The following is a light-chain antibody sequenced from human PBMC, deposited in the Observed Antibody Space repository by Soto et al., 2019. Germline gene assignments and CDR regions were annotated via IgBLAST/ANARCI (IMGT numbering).Light chain of an antibody. CDR2: RNN. CDR1: RSNIGRNY. J-gene: IGLJ3*02. Sequence: QSVLTQPPSASGTPGQRVSISCSGSRSNIGRNYVYWYQQLPGTAPKLLIQRNNERPSGVPDRFSGSKSGTSVSLAISGLRSEDEATYYCAAWDDTLNGQVFGGGPKVTVL. CDR3: AAWDDTLNGQV. V-gene: IGLV1-47*01.